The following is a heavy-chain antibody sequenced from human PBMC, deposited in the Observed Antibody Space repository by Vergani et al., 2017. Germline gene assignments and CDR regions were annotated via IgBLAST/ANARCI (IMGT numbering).Heavy chain of an antibody. CDR2: IHTGGST. V-gene: IGHV4-31*03. CDR3: ARSRPYCTSGSCPAI. D-gene: IGHD2-15*01. J-gene: IGHJ4*02. CDR1: GGSISSGGYY. Sequence: QVQLQESGPGLVKPSQTLSLTCTVSGGSISSGGYYWSWIRQHPGKGLEWIGYIHTGGSTDLNPSFKSRVSISVDTSKSQFSLKLNSVTVADTAVYYCARSRPYCTSGSCPAIWGQGTLVIVSS.